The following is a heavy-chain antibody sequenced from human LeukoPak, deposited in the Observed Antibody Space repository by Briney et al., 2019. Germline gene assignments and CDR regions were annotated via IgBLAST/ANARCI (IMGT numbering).Heavy chain of an antibody. CDR2: IYTSGST. CDR3: ARGYCSSTSCRTGGYFDY. V-gene: IGHV4-4*07. Sequence: SETLSLTCTVSGGSISSYYWSWIRQPAGKGLEWIGRIYTSGSTYYNPSLKSRVTISVDTSKNQFSLKLSSVTAADTAVYYCARGYCSSTSCRTGGYFDYWGQGTLVTVSS. CDR1: GGSISSYY. D-gene: IGHD2-2*01. J-gene: IGHJ4*02.